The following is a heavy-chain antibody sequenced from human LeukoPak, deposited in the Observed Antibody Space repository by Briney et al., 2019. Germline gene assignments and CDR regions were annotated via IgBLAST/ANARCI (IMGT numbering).Heavy chain of an antibody. D-gene: IGHD4-17*01. Sequence: PGGSLRLSCAASGFTFSNYWMHWVRQAPGKGLVWVSRINSDGSSTTSADSVKGRFTISRDNAKNTLYRQMNSLRAEDTAVYCCAKGGATVIDYWGQGTLVTVSS. CDR2: INSDGSST. J-gene: IGHJ4*02. CDR1: GFTFSNYW. V-gene: IGHV3-74*01. CDR3: AKGGATVIDY.